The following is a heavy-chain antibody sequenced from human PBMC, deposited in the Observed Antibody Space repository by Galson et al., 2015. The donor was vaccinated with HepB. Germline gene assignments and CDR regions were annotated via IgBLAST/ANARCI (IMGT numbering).Heavy chain of an antibody. CDR3: ANDGSGVTCYQTGDY. Sequence: SLRLSCAASGFTFRSHAMSWVRQAPGKGLEWVTDIWDSGGSQYYADSVKGRFTISRDNSKNTLYLQINSLRAEDTAVYYCANDGSGVTCYQTGDYWCQGTLGTVSS. CDR2: IWDSGGSQ. V-gene: IGHV3-23*01. CDR1: GFTFRSHA. J-gene: IGHJ4*02. D-gene: IGHD2-15*01.